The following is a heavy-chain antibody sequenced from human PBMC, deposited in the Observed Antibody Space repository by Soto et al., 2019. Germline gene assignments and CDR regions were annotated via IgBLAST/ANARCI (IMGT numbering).Heavy chain of an antibody. Sequence: SETLSPTRPVPGCSLSSYYLSWIRPPPGKGLEWIGYIYYSGSTNYNPPLKSRVTISVDTSKNQFSLKLSSVTAADTAVYYCARVWGGAFDFWGQGTLVTVSS. CDR3: ARVWGGAFDF. D-gene: IGHD3-10*01. CDR1: GCSLSSYY. CDR2: IYYSGST. V-gene: IGHV4-59*01. J-gene: IGHJ3*01.